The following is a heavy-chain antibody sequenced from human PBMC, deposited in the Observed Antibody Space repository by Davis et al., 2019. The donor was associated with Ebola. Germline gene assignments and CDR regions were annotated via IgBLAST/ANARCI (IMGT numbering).Heavy chain of an antibody. CDR2: ISGAGGDT. D-gene: IGHD2-8*01. J-gene: IGHJ6*02. CDR1: GFPFRYYA. Sequence: PGGSLRLSCEASGFPFRYYAMTWVRQAPGKGLEWVSAISGAGGDTNYEDSVKGRFTISRDNAKNTLSLQMNSLRAEDTAVYYCARLIRFPGIGTDVWGQGTTVIVSS. V-gene: IGHV3-23*01. CDR3: ARLIRFPGIGTDV.